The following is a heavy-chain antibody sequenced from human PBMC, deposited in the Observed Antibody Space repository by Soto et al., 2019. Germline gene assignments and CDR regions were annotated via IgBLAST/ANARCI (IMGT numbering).Heavy chain of an antibody. CDR3: ARDIKSVGPRANAAFDV. CDR2: LNPDTGNT. Sequence: QVQLVQSGAELKKPGASVNISCTASGFTFSDNLINWVRQVPGQGLECMGWLNPDTGNTRYSETFQGRVTISSHPSASIAYLELSGLENEDTALYFCARDIKSVGPRANAAFDVWGQGTMITVSS. V-gene: IGHV1-3*01. CDR1: GFTFSDNL. J-gene: IGHJ3*01.